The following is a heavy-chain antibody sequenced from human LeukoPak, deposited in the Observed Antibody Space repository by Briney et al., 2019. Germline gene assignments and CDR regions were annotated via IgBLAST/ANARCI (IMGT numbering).Heavy chain of an antibody. CDR3: AKEGRSLQTY. J-gene: IGHJ4*02. CDR2: IKDDGTET. D-gene: IGHD5-24*01. CDR1: GFMFSSNW. Sequence: GGSLRLSCAASGFMFSSNWMSWVRLAPGKGLEWVANIKDDGTETYYVDSVKGRFTISRDNAKNSLYLQMNSLRVEDTAVYYCAKEGRSLQTYWGQGTLVTFSS. V-gene: IGHV3-7*03.